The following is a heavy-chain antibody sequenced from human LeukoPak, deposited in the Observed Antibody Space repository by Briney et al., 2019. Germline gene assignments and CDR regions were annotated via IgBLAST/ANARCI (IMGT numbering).Heavy chain of an antibody. Sequence: GGSLRLSCAASGFTFSDYYMSWIRQAPGKGLEWVSYISSSGSTIYYADSVKGRFTISRDNAKNSLYLQMNSLRAEDTAVYYCAREVLEGIVVAHRNYWGQGTLVTVSS. CDR3: AREVLEGIVVAHRNY. CDR2: ISSSGSTI. J-gene: IGHJ4*02. CDR1: GFTFSDYY. D-gene: IGHD2-15*01. V-gene: IGHV3-11*01.